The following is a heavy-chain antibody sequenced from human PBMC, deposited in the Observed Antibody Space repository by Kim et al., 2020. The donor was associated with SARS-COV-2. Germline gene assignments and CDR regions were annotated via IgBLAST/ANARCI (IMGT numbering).Heavy chain of an antibody. Sequence: YYVDSVKGPFTISRDNAKNSLYLQMTSLRAEDTAVYYCPRGFGGATYFDYWGQGTLVTVSS. V-gene: IGHV3-7*03. CDR3: PRGFGGATYFDY. D-gene: IGHD1-26*01. J-gene: IGHJ4*02.